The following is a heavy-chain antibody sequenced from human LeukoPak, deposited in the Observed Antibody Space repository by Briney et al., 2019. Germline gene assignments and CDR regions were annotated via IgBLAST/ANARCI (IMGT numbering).Heavy chain of an antibody. CDR1: GFSFSDSY. V-gene: IGHV3-11*06. Sequence: PGGSLRLSCAASGFSFSDSYMTWVRQAPGKGLEWLSYISGNSGDINYADSVKGRFTISRDNAKNSLYLQMNSLRAEDTAVYYCAKDMYCTNGVCYAVDYWGQGTLVTVSS. J-gene: IGHJ4*02. D-gene: IGHD2-8*01. CDR3: AKDMYCTNGVCYAVDY. CDR2: ISGNSGDI.